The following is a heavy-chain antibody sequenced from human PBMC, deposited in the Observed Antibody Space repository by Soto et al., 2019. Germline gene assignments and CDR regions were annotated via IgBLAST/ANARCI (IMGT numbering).Heavy chain of an antibody. V-gene: IGHV4-59*01. D-gene: IGHD3-22*01. CDR2: IYYSGST. CDR3: ATLYYYDSSGYYATPFDY. Sequence: SETLSLTCTVSGGSISSYYWSWIRQPPGKGLEWIGYIYYSGSTNYNPSLKSRVTISVDTSKNQFSLKLSSVTAADTAVYYCATLYYYDSSGYYATPFDYWGQGTLVTVSS. CDR1: GGSISSYY. J-gene: IGHJ4*02.